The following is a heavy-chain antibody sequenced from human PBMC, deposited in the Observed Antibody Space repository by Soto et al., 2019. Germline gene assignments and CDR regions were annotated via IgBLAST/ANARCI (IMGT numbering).Heavy chain of an antibody. CDR2: IIPIFGTA. J-gene: IGHJ5*02. D-gene: IGHD3-3*01. V-gene: IGHV1-69*13. CDR3: ASALRFLEWLFWPS. CDR1: GGTFSSYA. Sequence: SVKVSCKASGGTFSSYAISWVRQAPGQGLEWMGGIIPIFGTANYAQKFQGRVTITADESTSTAYMELSSLRSEDTAVYYCASALRFLEWLFWPSWGQGTLVTVSS.